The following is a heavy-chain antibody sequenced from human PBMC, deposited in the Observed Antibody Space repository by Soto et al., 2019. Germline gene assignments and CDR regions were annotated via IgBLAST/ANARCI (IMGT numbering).Heavy chain of an antibody. CDR2: INPNSGGT. Sequence: GASVKVSCKASGYTFTGYYMHWVRQAPGQGLEWMGWINPNSGGTNYAQKFRGWVTMTRDTSISTAYMELSRLRSDDTAVYYCARGGRGTMVRGVIIQEYYYYYGMDVWGQGTTVTVSS. CDR1: GYTFTGYY. D-gene: IGHD3-10*01. CDR3: ARGGRGTMVRGVIIQEYYYYYGMDV. V-gene: IGHV1-2*04. J-gene: IGHJ6*02.